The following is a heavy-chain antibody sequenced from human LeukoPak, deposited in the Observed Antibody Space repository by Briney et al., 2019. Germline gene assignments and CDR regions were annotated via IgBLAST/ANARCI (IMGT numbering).Heavy chain of an antibody. J-gene: IGHJ4*02. CDR3: ARGYGGSYPPSLDY. Sequence: SETLSLTCTVSGVSIINSYWSWIRQPAGKGLEWIGHIFGSGITNYDPSLKSRVTMSVDTTKNQFSLKLSSVTAADTAVYYCARGYGGSYPPSLDYWGQGTLVTVSS. CDR1: GVSIINSY. V-gene: IGHV4-4*07. D-gene: IGHD1-26*01. CDR2: IFGSGIT.